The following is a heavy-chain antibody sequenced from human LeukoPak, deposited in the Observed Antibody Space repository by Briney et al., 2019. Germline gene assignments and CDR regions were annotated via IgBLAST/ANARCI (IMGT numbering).Heavy chain of an antibody. Sequence: PGGSLRLSCAASGLTFSSYGMSWVRQAPGKGLEWVSDISGSGGTTYYADSVKGRFTISRDNSKNTLYLQMNSLRVDDTAVYYCARDRRQFDYWGQGTLVSVSS. CDR3: ARDRRQFDY. V-gene: IGHV3-23*01. D-gene: IGHD1-1*01. CDR1: GLTFSSYG. J-gene: IGHJ4*02. CDR2: ISGSGGTT.